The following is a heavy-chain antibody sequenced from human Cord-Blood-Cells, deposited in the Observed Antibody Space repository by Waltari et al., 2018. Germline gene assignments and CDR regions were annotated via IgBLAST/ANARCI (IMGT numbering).Heavy chain of an antibody. D-gene: IGHD5-18*01. CDR1: GITVSSHF. CDR2: IDSGGST. J-gene: IGHJ3*02. CDR3: ARDYSYGDAFDI. V-gene: IGHV3-53*04. Sequence: EVQLVESRGAMVQPGGSLRLSCAASGITVSSHFSRRSRQAPGKGLYVVSVIDSGGSTYYADSVKGRFTISRHNSKNTLYLQMNSLRAEDTAVYYCARDYSYGDAFDIWGQGTMVTVSS.